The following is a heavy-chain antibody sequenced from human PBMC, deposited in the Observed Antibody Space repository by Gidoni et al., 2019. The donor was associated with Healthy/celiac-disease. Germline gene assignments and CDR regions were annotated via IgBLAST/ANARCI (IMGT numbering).Heavy chain of an antibody. D-gene: IGHD6-19*01. CDR3: ARGKAVAGSDY. J-gene: IGHJ4*02. CDR2: NNHSGST. V-gene: IGHV4-34*01. CDR1: GGSFSGYY. Sequence: QVQLQQWGAGLLKPSETLSLTCAVYGGSFSGYYWSWIRQPPGKGLEWIGENNHSGSTNYNPSLKSRVTISVDTSKNQFSLKLSSVTAADTAVYYCARGKAVAGSDYWGQGTLVTVSS.